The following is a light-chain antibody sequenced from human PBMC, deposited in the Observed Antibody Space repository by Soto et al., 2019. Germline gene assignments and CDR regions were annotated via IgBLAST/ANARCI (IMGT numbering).Light chain of an antibody. CDR1: QSVATSQ. CDR3: QQFASSPRT. Sequence: EIVLTRSPGTLSLSPGERATLFCRASQSVATSQLAWYQQKPGQAPRLLIGASSRATGVPDRLIASGSGTDFTLTISRLEPEDFAVYYCQQFASSPRTFGRGTKVDIK. CDR2: GAS. V-gene: IGKV3-20*01. J-gene: IGKJ1*01.